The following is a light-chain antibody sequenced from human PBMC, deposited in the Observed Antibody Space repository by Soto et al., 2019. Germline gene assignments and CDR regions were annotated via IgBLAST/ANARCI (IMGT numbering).Light chain of an antibody. V-gene: IGKV3-15*01. J-gene: IGKJ4*01. CDR3: QQYNIWPPLT. CDR1: QSVSSN. Sequence: EIVMTQSPATLSVSPGERATLSCRASQSVSSNLAWYQQKPGQAPRLLIYGASTRATGIPARFSRSGCGTEITLTISSLQSEDFAGYYCQQYNIWPPLTFGGGTKVQIK. CDR2: GAS.